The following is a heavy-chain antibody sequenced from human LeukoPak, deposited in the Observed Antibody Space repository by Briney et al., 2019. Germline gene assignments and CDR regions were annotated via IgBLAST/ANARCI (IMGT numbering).Heavy chain of an antibody. CDR2: IIPIFGTA. CDR3: ARGAETIFGVVIPLYYFDY. D-gene: IGHD3-3*01. V-gene: IGHV1-69*05. Sequence: ASVKVSCKASGGTFSSYAISWVRQAPGQGLEWMGGIIPIFGTADYAQKFQGRVTITTDESTSTAYMELSSLRSEDTAVYYCARGAETIFGVVIPLYYFDYWGQGTLVTVSS. J-gene: IGHJ4*02. CDR1: GGTFSSYA.